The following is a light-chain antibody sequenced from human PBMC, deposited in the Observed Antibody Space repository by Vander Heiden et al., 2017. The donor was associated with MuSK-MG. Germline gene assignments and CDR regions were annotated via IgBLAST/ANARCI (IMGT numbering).Light chain of an antibody. J-gene: IGKJ1*01. CDR3: LQGTHWPAT. V-gene: IGKV2-30*01. Sequence: DVVMTQSPLSLPVTLGQPASISCRSSQSLLFSDGNTFLHWFQQRPGQSPRRLIYQGSNRDSGVPDRFSGSGSGTDFTLKISRVEAEDVGVYYCLQGTHWPATFGQGTKVEIK. CDR1: QSLLFSDGNTF. CDR2: QGS.